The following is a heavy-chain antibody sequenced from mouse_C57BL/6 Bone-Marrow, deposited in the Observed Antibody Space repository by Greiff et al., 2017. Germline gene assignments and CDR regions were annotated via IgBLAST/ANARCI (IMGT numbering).Heavy chain of an antibody. CDR3: ARRDWSYYFDY. Sequence: VQLQQSGGDLVKPGGSLKLSCAASGFTFSSYGMSWVRQTPDKRLEWVATIRSGGSYNYFPDSVNGRFTISRDNAKNTLYLQMSSLKSEDTAMYYCARRDWSYYFDYWGQGTTLTVSS. CDR1: GFTFSSYG. J-gene: IGHJ2*01. V-gene: IGHV5-6*01. CDR2: IRSGGSYN. D-gene: IGHD3-3*01.